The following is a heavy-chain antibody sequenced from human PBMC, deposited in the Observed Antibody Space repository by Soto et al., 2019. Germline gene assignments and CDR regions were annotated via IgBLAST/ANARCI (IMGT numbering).Heavy chain of an antibody. J-gene: IGHJ3*02. V-gene: IGHV4-39*02. CDR1: GGSISSSSYY. Sequence: PSETLSLTCTVSGGSISSSSYYWGWIRQPPGKGLEWIGSIYYSGNTYYNPSLKSRVTISVDTAKNQFSLKLSSVTAADTAVYYCARDLPPSYDTSGYSDFDIWGQGTMVTVSS. CDR3: ARDLPPSYDTSGYSDFDI. D-gene: IGHD3-22*01. CDR2: IYYSGNT.